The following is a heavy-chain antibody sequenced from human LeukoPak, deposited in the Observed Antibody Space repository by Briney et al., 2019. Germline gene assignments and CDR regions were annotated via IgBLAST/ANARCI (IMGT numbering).Heavy chain of an antibody. CDR2: ISSSGTTI. CDR1: GFTFTNYV. J-gene: IGHJ4*02. CDR3: AKDIRAAASYFDY. V-gene: IGHV3-48*03. Sequence: GGSLRLSCAASGFTFTNYVINWVRQAPGKGLEWVSYISSSGTTIFYADSVKGRFAISRDNAKNSLYLQMNSLRTEDTAFYYCAKDIRAAASYFDYWGQGTLVTVSS. D-gene: IGHD6-13*01.